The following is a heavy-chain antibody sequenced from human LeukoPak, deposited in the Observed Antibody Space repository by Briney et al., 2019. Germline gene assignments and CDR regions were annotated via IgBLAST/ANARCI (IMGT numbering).Heavy chain of an antibody. CDR3: ARDPGIVSQLFDY. D-gene: IGHD1-26*01. J-gene: IGHJ4*02. CDR2: IIPILGIA. V-gene: IGHV1-69*04. CDR1: GGTFSSYA. Sequence: SVKVSCKASGGTFSSYAISWVRQAPGQGLEWMGRIIPILGIANYAQKFQGRVTITADKSTSTAYMELSSLRSEDTAVYYCARDPGIVSQLFDYWGQGTLVTVSS.